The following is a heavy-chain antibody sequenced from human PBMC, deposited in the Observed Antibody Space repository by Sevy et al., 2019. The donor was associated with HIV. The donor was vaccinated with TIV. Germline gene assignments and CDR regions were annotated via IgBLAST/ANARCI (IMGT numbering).Heavy chain of an antibody. J-gene: IGHJ4*02. CDR2: ISGSGGST. CDR3: AKDPGKYSTPYYFDY. D-gene: IGHD6-6*01. CDR1: GFTFSSYA. Sequence: GGSLRLSCAASGFTFSSYAMNWVRQAPGKGLEWVSAISGSGGSTFSADSVKGRFTISRDNSKNTLYLQMNSLRAEDMAVYYCAKDPGKYSTPYYFDYWGQGTLVTVSS. V-gene: IGHV3-23*01.